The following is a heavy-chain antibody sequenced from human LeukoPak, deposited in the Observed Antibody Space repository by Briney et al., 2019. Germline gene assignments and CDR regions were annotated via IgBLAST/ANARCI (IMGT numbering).Heavy chain of an antibody. CDR2: IIPIFGTA. V-gene: IGHV1-69*13. Sequence: PVKVSCKASGYTFTSFAISWVRQAPGQGLEWMGGIIPIFGTANYAQKFQGRVTITADESTSTAYMELSSLRSEDTAVYYCARLWFGESSLTDYWGQGTLVTVSS. D-gene: IGHD3-10*01. CDR1: GYTFTSFA. J-gene: IGHJ4*02. CDR3: ARLWFGESSLTDY.